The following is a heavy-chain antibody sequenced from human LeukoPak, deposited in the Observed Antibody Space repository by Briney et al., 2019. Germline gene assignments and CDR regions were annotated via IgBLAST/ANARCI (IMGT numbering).Heavy chain of an antibody. J-gene: IGHJ4*02. V-gene: IGHV3-74*01. CDR1: GFTFSSSW. Sequence: GGSLRLSCAASGFTFSSSWMHWVRQAPGEGLVWVSRLNGDGRSTNYADFVKGRFIISRDNAKNTLYLQMNSLRIEDTAVYYCAKESSAWRQADTLFDYWGQGILVTVTS. CDR3: AKESSAWRQADTLFDY. D-gene: IGHD6-25*01. CDR2: LNGDGRST.